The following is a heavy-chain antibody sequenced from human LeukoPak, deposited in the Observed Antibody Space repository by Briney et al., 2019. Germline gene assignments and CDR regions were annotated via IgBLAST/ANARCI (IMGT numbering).Heavy chain of an antibody. CDR2: ISAYNGNT. J-gene: IGHJ4*02. D-gene: IGHD3-22*01. V-gene: IGHV1-18*01. CDR1: GYTFTSYG. CDR3: ARELGYYYDSSDAYYFDY. Sequence: ASVKVSCKASGYTFTSYGISWVRQAPGQGLEWMGWISAYNGNTNYAQKLQGRVTMTIDTSTSTAYMELRSLRSDDTAVYYCARELGYYYDSSDAYYFDYWGQGTLVTVSS.